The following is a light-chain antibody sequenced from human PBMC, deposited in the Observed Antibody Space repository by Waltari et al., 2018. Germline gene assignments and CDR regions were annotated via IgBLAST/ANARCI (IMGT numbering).Light chain of an antibody. J-gene: IGKJ4*01. CDR2: VSS. CDR1: HDIAGY. V-gene: IGKV1-9*01. CDR3: QQLQTYPLT. Sequence: IQLTQSPSSLSPSVGDRVTITCRARHDIAGYLDWYQQQPGKAPNLIIYVSSTLQSGVPARFSGSGAGTVFTRTISSLQPEDFATYYCQQLQTYPLTFGGGATVDI.